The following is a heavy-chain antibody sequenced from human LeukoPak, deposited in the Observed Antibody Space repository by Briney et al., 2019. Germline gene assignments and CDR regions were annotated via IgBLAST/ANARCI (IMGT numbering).Heavy chain of an antibody. CDR3: ASEDGYNFFDY. D-gene: IGHD5-24*01. J-gene: IGHJ4*02. V-gene: IGHV3-53*01. CDR1: LFSVTIKY. CDR2: FSVGGAT. Sequence: GGSLRLSPAVSLFSVTIKYRSCVRQAPGKWRDWVSVFSVGGATYYADSVQGRFTISRDNSENTLYLQMKSLRAEDTAVYYCASEDGYNFFDYWGEGTLVTVSS.